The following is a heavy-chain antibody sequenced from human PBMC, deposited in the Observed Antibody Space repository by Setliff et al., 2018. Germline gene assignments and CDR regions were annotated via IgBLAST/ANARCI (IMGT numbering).Heavy chain of an antibody. CDR3: ARESVVVVTTTNYYYYMDA. D-gene: IGHD2-21*02. CDR2: IIPIFGTT. J-gene: IGHJ6*03. V-gene: IGHV1-69*05. Sequence: SVKVSCKASGGAFSNYGITWVRQAPGQGLEWMGGIIPIFGTTTYPQKFQGRVTITTDESTSTGYMELSSLSSEDTAVYYCARESVVVVTTTNYYYYMDAWGEGTTVTVSS. CDR1: GGAFSNYG.